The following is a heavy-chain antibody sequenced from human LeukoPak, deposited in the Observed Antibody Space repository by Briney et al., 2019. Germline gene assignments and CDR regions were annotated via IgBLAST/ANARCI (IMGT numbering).Heavy chain of an antibody. CDR2: ISWNSDIV. CDR3: AKGYSGTRGYSDY. CDR1: GFTFNDFA. Sequence: SLRLSCAASGFTFNDFAMHWVRQGSGKGLEWVSTISWNSDIVAYADSVKGRFTISRDNANNSLFLQMKSLRPEDTALYYCAKGYSGTRGYSDYWGQGTLVTVSS. D-gene: IGHD1-26*01. V-gene: IGHV3-9*01. J-gene: IGHJ4*02.